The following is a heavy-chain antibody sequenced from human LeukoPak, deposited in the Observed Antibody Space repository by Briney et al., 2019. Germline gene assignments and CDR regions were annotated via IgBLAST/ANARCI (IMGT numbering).Heavy chain of an antibody. CDR3: ARDFDGGNPALDY. CDR1: GFTFSSYS. V-gene: IGHV3-21*01. CDR2: ISSSSSYI. D-gene: IGHD4-23*01. J-gene: IGHJ4*02. Sequence: PGGSLRLSCAASGFTFSSYSMNWVRQAPGKGLEWVSSISSSSSYIYYADSVKGRFTISRDNAKNSLYLQMNSLRAEDTAVYYCARDFDGGNPALDYWGQGTLVTVSS.